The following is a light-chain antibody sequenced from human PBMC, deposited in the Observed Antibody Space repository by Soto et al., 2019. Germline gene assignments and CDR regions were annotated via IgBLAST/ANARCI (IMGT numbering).Light chain of an antibody. CDR1: QGIRND. CDR3: QQYNSYS. J-gene: IGKJ1*01. CDR2: AAS. V-gene: IGKV1-6*01. Sequence: AIQLTQSPSSLSASVGDRVTITCRASQGIRNDLGWYQQKPGKAPKLLIYAASSLQSGVPSRFSGSASGTDFTLTISSLQPEDFATYYCQQYNSYSFGQGTKVDIK.